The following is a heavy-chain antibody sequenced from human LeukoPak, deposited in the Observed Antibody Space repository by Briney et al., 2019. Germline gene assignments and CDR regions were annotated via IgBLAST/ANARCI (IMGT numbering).Heavy chain of an antibody. V-gene: IGHV1-69*05. D-gene: IGHD3-22*01. Sequence: GASVMVSCKASGYSFSDYSIHWVRQAPGQGLEWMGKIIPIFGTANYAQKFQGRVTITTDESTSTAYMELSSLRSEDTAVYYCASPSGGRTYYYDSSGYYLDYWGQGTLVTVSS. CDR3: ASPSGGRTYYYDSSGYYLDY. CDR1: GYSFSDYS. CDR2: IIPIFGTA. J-gene: IGHJ4*02.